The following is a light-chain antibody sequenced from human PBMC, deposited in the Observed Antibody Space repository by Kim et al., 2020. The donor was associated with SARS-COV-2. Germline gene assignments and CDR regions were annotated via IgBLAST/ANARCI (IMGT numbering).Light chain of an antibody. CDR1: SSDIGAYND. V-gene: IGLV2-14*03. CDR2: DVN. Sequence: GQSITLSCTGASSDIGAYNDVSWYQQRPGEAPKLLIYDVNKRPSGVSGRFSGSKSGYTASLTIAGLQADDDADYYCLSYTVTNTAVFGGGTKVTVL. CDR3: LSYTVTNTAV. J-gene: IGLJ1*01.